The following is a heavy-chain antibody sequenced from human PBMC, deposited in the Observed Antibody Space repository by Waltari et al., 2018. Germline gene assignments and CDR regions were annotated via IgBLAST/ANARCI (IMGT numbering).Heavy chain of an antibody. Sequence: EVQLVESGGGLVQPGGSLRLSCAASGFTFSSYAMSWVRQMPGKGLEWMGIIYPGDSDTRYSPSFQGQVTISADKSISTADLQWSSLKASDTAMYYCARRVGATLWFDPWGQGTLVTVSS. V-gene: IGHV5-51*01. D-gene: IGHD1-26*01. CDR1: GFTFSSYA. J-gene: IGHJ5*02. CDR2: IYPGDSDT. CDR3: ARRVGATLWFDP.